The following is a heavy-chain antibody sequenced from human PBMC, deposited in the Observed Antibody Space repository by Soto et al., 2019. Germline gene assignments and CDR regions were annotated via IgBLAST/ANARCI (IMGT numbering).Heavy chain of an antibody. Sequence: SETLSLTCTISGGSISSYYWSWIRQTPGKGLQYIGYIYYSGSANYNPSLKSRVTISDDTSTNQFFLTLTSVTAADTAVYYCASSRNLYSSRLAWFDPWGQGTLVTVSS. CDR2: IYYSGSA. D-gene: IGHD6-13*01. CDR3: ASSRNLYSSRLAWFDP. J-gene: IGHJ5*02. CDR1: GGSISSYY. V-gene: IGHV4-59*08.